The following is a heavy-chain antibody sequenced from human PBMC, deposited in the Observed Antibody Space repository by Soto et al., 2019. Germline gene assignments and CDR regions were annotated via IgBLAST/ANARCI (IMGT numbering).Heavy chain of an antibody. Sequence: SETLSLTCTVFGDSISSSTYSWGWIRQPPGKGLEWIATIYSSGSTFYNPSLNSRVTISVDTSKNQFSLKLSSVTAADTDVYYCASQISGYVKYWGQGTLVTVSS. CDR2: IYSSGST. V-gene: IGHV4-39*01. J-gene: IGHJ4*02. D-gene: IGHD5-12*01. CDR3: ASQISGYVKY. CDR1: GDSISSSTYS.